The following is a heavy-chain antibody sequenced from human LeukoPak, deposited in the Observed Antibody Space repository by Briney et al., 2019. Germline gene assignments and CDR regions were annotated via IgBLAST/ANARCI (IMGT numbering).Heavy chain of an antibody. CDR2: ISSSGSTI. V-gene: IGHV3-48*04. J-gene: IGHJ4*02. CDR3: ARDNGIVGATGFDY. Sequence: GGSLRLSCAASGFSLSTYAMHWVRQAPGKGLEWVSYISSSGSTIYYADSVKGRFTISRDNAKNSLYLQMNSLRAEDTAVYYCARDNGIVGATGFDYWGQGTLVTVSS. D-gene: IGHD1-26*01. CDR1: GFSLSTYA.